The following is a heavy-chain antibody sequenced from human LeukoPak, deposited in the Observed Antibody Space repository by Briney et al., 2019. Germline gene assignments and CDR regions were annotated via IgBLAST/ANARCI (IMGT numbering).Heavy chain of an antibody. CDR3: ARAGIAVAGWPGYYYYYMDV. CDR1: GGSFSGYY. J-gene: IGHJ6*03. V-gene: IGHV4-34*01. Sequence: SETLSLTCAVSGGSFSGYYWSWIRQPPGKGLEWIGEINHSGSTNYNPSLKSRVTISVDTSKNQFSLKLSSVTAADTAVYYCARAGIAVAGWPGYYYYYMDVWGKGTTVTISS. CDR2: INHSGST. D-gene: IGHD6-19*01.